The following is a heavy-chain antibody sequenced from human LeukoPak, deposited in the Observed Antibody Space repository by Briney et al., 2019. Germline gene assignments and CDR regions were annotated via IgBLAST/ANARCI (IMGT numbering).Heavy chain of an antibody. V-gene: IGHV4-34*01. J-gene: IGHJ4*02. CDR1: GGSFIDYY. CDR3: AGGLDYGDPHWFY. D-gene: IGHD4-17*01. CDR2: INHSGST. Sequence: PSETLSLSCAVYGGSFIDYYWSWIRQPPGKGLEWVGEINHSGSTNYNPSLKSRVTISVDKSRKQFSLKLSSVTAADTAVYYCAGGLDYGDPHWFYWGQGTLVTVSS.